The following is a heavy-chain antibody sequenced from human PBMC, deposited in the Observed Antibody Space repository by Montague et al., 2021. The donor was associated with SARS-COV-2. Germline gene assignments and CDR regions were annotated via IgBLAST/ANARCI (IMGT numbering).Heavy chain of an antibody. CDR1: GGSFRGYF. D-gene: IGHD4-11*01. V-gene: IGHV4-34*01. CDR3: ARGADDYSDYRGTLRY. CDR2: IDHSGST. Sequence: SETLSLTCAVQGGSFRGYFWSWIRQSPGKGLEWIGVIDHSGSTNYNPSLKSRVTISADTSQNQFSLKVSSVTASDTAVYYCARGADDYSDYRGTLRYWGQGTLVSVSS. J-gene: IGHJ4*02.